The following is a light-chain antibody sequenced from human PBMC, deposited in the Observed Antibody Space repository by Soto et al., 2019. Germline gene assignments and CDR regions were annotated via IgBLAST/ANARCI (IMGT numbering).Light chain of an antibody. J-gene: IGLJ1*01. V-gene: IGLV2-14*01. Sequence: QSALTQPASVSGSAGQTITISCTGTSSDVGGYNYVSWYQQHPRKAPKLMIYEVSNWPSGVSNRFSGSKSGNTASLTISGLQAEDEADYYCSSYTSSSTKVFGTGTKVTVL. CDR2: EVS. CDR1: SSDVGGYNY. CDR3: SSYTSSSTKV.